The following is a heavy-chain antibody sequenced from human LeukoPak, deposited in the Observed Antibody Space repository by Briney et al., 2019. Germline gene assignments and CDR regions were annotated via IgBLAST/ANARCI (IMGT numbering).Heavy chain of an antibody. J-gene: IGHJ5*02. CDR2: IYYSGST. CDR1: GGSISSYY. Sequence: PSETLSLTCTVSGGSISSYYWSWIRQPPGKGLEWIGSIYYSGSTYYNPSLKSRVTISVDTSKNQFSLKLSSVTAADTAVYYCARGLANCSGGSCYIWFDPWGQGTLVTVSS. CDR3: ARGLANCSGGSCYIWFDP. V-gene: IGHV4-59*12. D-gene: IGHD2-15*01.